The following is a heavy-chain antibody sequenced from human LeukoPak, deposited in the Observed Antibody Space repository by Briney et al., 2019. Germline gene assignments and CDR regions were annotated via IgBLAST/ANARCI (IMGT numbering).Heavy chain of an antibody. CDR2: INHSGST. CDR1: GGSFSGYY. J-gene: IGHJ4*02. CDR3: ARGRGAFDY. V-gene: IGHV4-34*01. Sequence: SETLSLTCAVYGGSFSGYYWSWIRQPPGKGLEWIGEINHSGSTNYNPSLKSRVTISVDTSKNQFSLKLSSVTAADTAVYYCARGRGAFDYWGQPTLASVCS.